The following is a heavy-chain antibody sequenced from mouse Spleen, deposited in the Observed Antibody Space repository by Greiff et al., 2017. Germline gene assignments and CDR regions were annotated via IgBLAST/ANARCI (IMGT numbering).Heavy chain of an antibody. D-gene: IGHD1-1*01. Sequence: EVQLQQSGAELVRPGASVKLSCTASGFNIKDDYMHWVKQRPEQGLEWIGWIDPENGDTEYASKFQGKATITADTSSNTAYLQLSSLTSEDTAVYYCTTGDGSPYWGQGTTLTVSS. CDR1: GFNIKDDY. V-gene: IGHV14-4*01. CDR2: IDPENGDT. CDR3: TTGDGSPY. J-gene: IGHJ2*01.